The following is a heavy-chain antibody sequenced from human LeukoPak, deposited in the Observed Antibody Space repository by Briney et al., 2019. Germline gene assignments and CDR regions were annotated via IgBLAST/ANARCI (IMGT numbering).Heavy chain of an antibody. CDR2: IKQDGSEK. CDR1: GFTFSSYW. Sequence: GGSLRLSCAASGFTFSSYWMSWVRQAPGKGLEWVANIKQDGSEKYYVDSVKGRFTISRDNAKNSLYLQMNSLRAEDTAVYYCARALGRYCSSNSCDMDVWGKGTTVTVSS. J-gene: IGHJ6*03. D-gene: IGHD2-2*01. CDR3: ARALGRYCSSNSCDMDV. V-gene: IGHV3-7*01.